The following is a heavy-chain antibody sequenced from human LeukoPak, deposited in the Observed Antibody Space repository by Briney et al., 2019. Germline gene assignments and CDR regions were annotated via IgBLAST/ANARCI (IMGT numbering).Heavy chain of an antibody. J-gene: IGHJ4*02. CDR2: IIPIFGTA. CDR1: GYTFTGYY. CDR3: ARAPYYDILTGYYVYYFDY. Sequence: ASVKVSCKASGYTFTGYYMHWVRQAPGQGLEWMGGIIPIFGTANYAQKFQGRVTITADKSTSTAYMELSSLRSEVTAVYYCARAPYYDILTGYYVYYFDYWGQGTLVTVSS. D-gene: IGHD3-9*01. V-gene: IGHV1-69*06.